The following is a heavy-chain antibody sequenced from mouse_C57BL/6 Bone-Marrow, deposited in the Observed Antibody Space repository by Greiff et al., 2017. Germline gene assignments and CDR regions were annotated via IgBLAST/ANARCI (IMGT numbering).Heavy chain of an antibody. D-gene: IGHD2-5*01. CDR3: ASPIVTTRYYAMDY. J-gene: IGHJ4*01. V-gene: IGHV2-2*01. CDR1: GFSLTSYG. CDR2: IWSGGST. Sequence: VKLMESGPGLVQPSQSLSITCTVSGFSLTSYGVHWVRQSPGKGLEWLGVIWSGGSTDYNAAFISRLSISKDNSKSQVFLKMNSLQADDTAIYYCASPIVTTRYYAMDYWGQGTSVTVSS.